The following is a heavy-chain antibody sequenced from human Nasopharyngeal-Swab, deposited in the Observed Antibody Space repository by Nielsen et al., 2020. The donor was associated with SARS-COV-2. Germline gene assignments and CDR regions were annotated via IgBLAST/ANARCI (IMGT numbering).Heavy chain of an antibody. CDR3: TRDGSWATGGAFDI. Sequence: GESLKISCAASGFAFTSYPMNWVRQAPGKGLEWVSSISSSGTDISYTDSVKGRFTISRDSAKKSLYLQMNSLGAEDTAVYYCTRDGSWATGGAFDIWDQGTMVTVSS. V-gene: IGHV3-21*01. J-gene: IGHJ3*02. D-gene: IGHD3-10*01. CDR1: GFAFTSYP. CDR2: ISSSGTDI.